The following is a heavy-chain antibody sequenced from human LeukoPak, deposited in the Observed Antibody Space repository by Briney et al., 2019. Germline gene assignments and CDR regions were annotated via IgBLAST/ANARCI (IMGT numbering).Heavy chain of an antibody. J-gene: IGHJ4*02. CDR2: INHSGST. CDR3: ARGHMGYCSSTSCPRGDDY. D-gene: IGHD2-2*01. Sequence: SETLSLTCAVYGGSFSGYYWSWIRQPPGKGLEWIGEINHSGSTNYNPSLKSRVTISVDTSKNQFSLKLSSVTAADTAVYYCARGHMGYCSSTSCPRGDDYWGQGTLVTVSS. V-gene: IGHV4-34*01. CDR1: GGSFSGYY.